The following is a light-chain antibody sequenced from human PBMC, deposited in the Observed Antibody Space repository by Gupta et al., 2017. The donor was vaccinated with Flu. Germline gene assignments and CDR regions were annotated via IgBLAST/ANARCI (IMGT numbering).Light chain of an antibody. J-gene: IGKJ2*01. CDR2: AAS. Sequence: HLTQSPFSLAASVGDRVTITCRASRSTSSNLNWYQQKPGKAPKLVSFAASNLQDVVPSRFSGDESGTEYTLTSSKLQADDWGTYDGQQSDRMPYTCGQGTTVE. CDR3: QQSDRMPYT. CDR1: RSTSSN. V-gene: IGKV1-39*01.